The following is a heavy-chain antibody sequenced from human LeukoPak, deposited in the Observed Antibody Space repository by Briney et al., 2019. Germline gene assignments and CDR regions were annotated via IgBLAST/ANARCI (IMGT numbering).Heavy chain of an antibody. Sequence: PSETLSLTCAVFGGSFSCYYWSWIRQPPGRGLEWIGEINHSGSTNYNPSLKSRVTISVDTSKNQFSLKLSSVTAADTAVYYCASGAVADLYYFDSWGQGTLVTVSS. V-gene: IGHV4-34*01. CDR3: ASGAVADLYYFDS. J-gene: IGHJ4*02. CDR2: INHSGST. D-gene: IGHD6-19*01. CDR1: GGSFSCYY.